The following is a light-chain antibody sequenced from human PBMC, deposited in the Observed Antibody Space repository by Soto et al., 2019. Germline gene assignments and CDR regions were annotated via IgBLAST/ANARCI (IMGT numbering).Light chain of an antibody. CDR3: QQYGSSPWT. CDR2: GAS. J-gene: IGKJ1*01. Sequence: EIVLTQSPGTLSSSPGERVTLSCRASQSVNSRYLAWYQQKRGQAPRLLIYGASSRATDIPDRFSGSGSGTDFTLTINRLEPEDFAVYHCQQYGSSPWTFGQGTKVEIK. CDR1: QSVNSRY. V-gene: IGKV3-20*01.